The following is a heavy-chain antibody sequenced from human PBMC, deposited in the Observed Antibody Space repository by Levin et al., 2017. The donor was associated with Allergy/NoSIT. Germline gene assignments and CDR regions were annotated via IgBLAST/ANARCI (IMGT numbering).Heavy chain of an antibody. CDR2: INPSSGGT. Sequence: GESLKISCKASGYTFSGYYIHWVRQAPGQGLEWMGWINPSSGGTNYAQKFQGRVTMTRDTSINTASMELTRLRSDDTAVYYCARDNYYGAGSYPSQDGMDVWGQGTTVTVSS. D-gene: IGHD3-10*01. CDR1: GYTFSGYY. V-gene: IGHV1-2*02. CDR3: ARDNYYGAGSYPSQDGMDV. J-gene: IGHJ6*02.